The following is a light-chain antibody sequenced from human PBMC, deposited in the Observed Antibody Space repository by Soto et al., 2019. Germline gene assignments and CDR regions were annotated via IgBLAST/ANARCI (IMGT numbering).Light chain of an antibody. CDR3: ASWDDSLNGVV. V-gene: IGLV1-44*01. J-gene: IGLJ2*01. CDR1: SSNIETNT. CDR2: SND. Sequence: QSVLTQPPSASGTPGQRVTISCSGSSSNIETNTVNWYQQVPGTAPKHLIYSNDQRPSGVPDRFSASKSGTSASLAISGLHSEDEADYSGASWDDSLNGVVFGGGTKVTVL.